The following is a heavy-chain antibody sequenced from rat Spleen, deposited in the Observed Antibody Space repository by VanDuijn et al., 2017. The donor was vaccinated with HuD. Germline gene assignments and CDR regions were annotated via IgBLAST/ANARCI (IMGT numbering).Heavy chain of an antibody. V-gene: IGHV5-31*01. CDR1: GFTFNNYW. CDR2: ITNAAGKV. D-gene: IGHD1-4*01. J-gene: IGHJ3*01. CDR3: ARHTRVFWFAY. Sequence: EVQLVESGGGLVQPGRSLKLSCVASGFTFNNYWMTWIRQAPGKGLEWVASITNAAGKVYYPDSVKGRFTISRDIAQNTLYLQMNSPRSEDTATYYCARHTRVFWFAYWGQGTLVTVSS.